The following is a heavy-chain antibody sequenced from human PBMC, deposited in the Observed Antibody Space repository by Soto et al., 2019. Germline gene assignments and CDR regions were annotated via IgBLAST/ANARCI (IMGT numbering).Heavy chain of an antibody. D-gene: IGHD2-15*01. Sequence: QVKLVQSGAEVKKPGSSVKVSCKASGGTFSSYTISWVRQAPGQGLEWMGRIIAILGIANYARKFQGRVTMTADKSTSTAYMELSSLRSEDTAVYYCARGYCSGGSCPWYFDYWGQGTLVTVSS. CDR1: GGTFSSYT. CDR3: ARGYCSGGSCPWYFDY. V-gene: IGHV1-69*02. J-gene: IGHJ4*02. CDR2: IIAILGIA.